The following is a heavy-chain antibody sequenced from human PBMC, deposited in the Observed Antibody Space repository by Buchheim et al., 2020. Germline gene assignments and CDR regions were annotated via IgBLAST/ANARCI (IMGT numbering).Heavy chain of an antibody. CDR1: GFTFSSYS. Sequence: EVQLVESGGGLVKPGGSLRLSCAASGFTFSSYSMNWVRQAPGKGLEWVSSISSSSSYIYYADSVQGRFTISRDNAKNSLYLQMNRLRAEDTAVYYCARDKSSGHPNEVDYWGQGTL. D-gene: IGHD3-22*01. CDR3: ARDKSSGHPNEVDY. J-gene: IGHJ4*02. V-gene: IGHV3-21*01. CDR2: ISSSSSYI.